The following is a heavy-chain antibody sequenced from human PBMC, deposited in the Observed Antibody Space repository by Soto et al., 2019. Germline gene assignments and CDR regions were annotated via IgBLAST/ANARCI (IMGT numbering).Heavy chain of an antibody. CDR3: ARNPPGIGGDSRAVVRYYYYYYGMDV. V-gene: IGHV1-3*01. J-gene: IGHJ6*02. D-gene: IGHD2-21*02. Sequence: QVPLVQSGAEVKKPGASVKVSCKASGYTFTSYAMHWVRQAPGQRLEWMGWINAGNGNTKYSQKFQGRVTITRDTSASTAYMELSSLRSEDTAVYYCARNPPGIGGDSRAVVRYYYYYYGMDVWGQGTTVTVSS. CDR2: INAGNGNT. CDR1: GYTFTSYA.